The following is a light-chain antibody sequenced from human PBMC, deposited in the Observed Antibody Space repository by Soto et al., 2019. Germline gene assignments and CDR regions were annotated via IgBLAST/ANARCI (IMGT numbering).Light chain of an antibody. V-gene: IGLV1-44*01. CDR1: SSNIGSNT. J-gene: IGLJ1*01. CDR2: ANN. Sequence: QSVLTQPPSASGTPGQRVTISCSGSSSNIGSNTVNWYQQLPGTAPKLLIHANNQRPSGVPDRFSGSKSGTSASLAISWLQSEEADYYCAAWDDRLNGYLFGIGTKVTV. CDR3: AAWDDRLNGYL.